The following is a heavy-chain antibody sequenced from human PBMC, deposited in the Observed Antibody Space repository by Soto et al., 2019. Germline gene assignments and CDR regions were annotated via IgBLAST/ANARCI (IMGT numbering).Heavy chain of an antibody. CDR2: ISSSSSYI. CDR1: GFTFSSYS. D-gene: IGHD3-10*01. V-gene: IGHV3-21*01. J-gene: IGHJ4*02. CDR3: ARVEIPISISRGLSMVRGVQNY. Sequence: EVQLVESGGGLVKPGGSLRLSCAASGFTFSSYSMNWVRQAPGKGLEWVSSISSSSSYIYYADSVKGRFTISRDNAKNSLYLQMNSLRAEDTAVYYCARVEIPISISRGLSMVRGVQNYWGQGTLVTVSS.